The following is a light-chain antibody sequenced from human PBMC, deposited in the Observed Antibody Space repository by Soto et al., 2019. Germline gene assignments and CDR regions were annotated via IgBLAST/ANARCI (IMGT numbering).Light chain of an antibody. J-gene: IGKJ1*01. CDR3: QQYNNWPPWT. CDR1: QSVSSN. CDR2: DAS. Sequence: EIVMTQSPATLSVSPGERATLSCRASQSVSSNLAWYHQKPGQAPRLLIYDASTRATGIPVRFSGSGSGTAFTLTISSLQSEDFAVYYCQQYNNWPPWTFGQGTKVEIK. V-gene: IGKV3-15*01.